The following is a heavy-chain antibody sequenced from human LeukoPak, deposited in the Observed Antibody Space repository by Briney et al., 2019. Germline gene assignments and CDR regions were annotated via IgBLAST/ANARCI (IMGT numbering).Heavy chain of an antibody. J-gene: IGHJ4*02. V-gene: IGHV1-2*02. CDR2: INPKSGAT. Sequence: EASVKVSCKASGYMFTGYYLHWVRRAPGQGLEWMGCINPKSGATKYAQIFLGRVTMTSDTSISTAYMEVNRLRSEDTATYYCARTTTPWGGTFDSWGPGTLVTVSS. CDR3: ARTTTPWGGTFDS. D-gene: IGHD1-14*01. CDR1: GYMFTGYY.